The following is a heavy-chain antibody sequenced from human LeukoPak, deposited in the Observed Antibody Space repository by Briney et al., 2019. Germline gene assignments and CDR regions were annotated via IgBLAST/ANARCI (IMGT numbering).Heavy chain of an antibody. V-gene: IGHV3-11*01. J-gene: IGHJ3*02. CDR1: GFTFSDYY. Sequence: GGSLRLSCVASGFTFSDYYMSWIRQAPGKGLEWVSYISSSGSTIYYADSVKGRFTISRDNAKNSLYLQMNSLRAEDTAVYYCARGGEMATRTKAFDIWGQGTMVTVSS. D-gene: IGHD5-24*01. CDR3: ARGGEMATRTKAFDI. CDR2: ISSSGSTI.